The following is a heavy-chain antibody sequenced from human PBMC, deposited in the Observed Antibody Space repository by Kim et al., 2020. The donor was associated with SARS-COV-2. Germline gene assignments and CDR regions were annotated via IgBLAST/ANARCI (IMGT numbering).Heavy chain of an antibody. J-gene: IGHJ4*02. V-gene: IGHV3-15*01. CDR3: TTSKLDYFDY. Sequence: TTDYAAPVKGRFTISRDDSKNTLYLQMNSLKTEDTVVYYCTTSKLDYFDYWGQGTLVTVSS. CDR2: TT.